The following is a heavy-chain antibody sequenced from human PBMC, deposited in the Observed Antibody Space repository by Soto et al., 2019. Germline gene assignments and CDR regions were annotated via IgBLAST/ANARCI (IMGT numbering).Heavy chain of an antibody. D-gene: IGHD3-22*01. J-gene: IGHJ6*02. V-gene: IGHV1-3*01. CDR2: INAGNGNT. Sequence: GASVKVSCKASGYTFTSYGIHWVRQAPGQRLEWTGWINAGNGNTKYSEKFQGRVTITRDTSASTAYLELSSLRSEDTAVYYCARDPNDSSAYYHHYYYGMDAWGHGTTVTVSS. CDR3: ARDPNDSSAYYHHYYYGMDA. CDR1: GYTFTSYG.